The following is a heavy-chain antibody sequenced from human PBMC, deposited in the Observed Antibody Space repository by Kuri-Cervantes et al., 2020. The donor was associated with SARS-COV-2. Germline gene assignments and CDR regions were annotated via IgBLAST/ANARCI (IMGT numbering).Heavy chain of an antibody. CDR2: INHSGST. D-gene: IGHD1-14*01. CDR1: GGSFSGYY. V-gene: IGHV4-34*01. Sequence: SETLSLTCAVYGGSFSGYYWSWIRQPPGKGLEWIGEINHSGSTNYNPSLKSRVTIPVDTSKNQFSLKLSSVTAADTAVYYCARGRNLGDFDYWGQGTLVTVSS. J-gene: IGHJ4*02. CDR3: ARGRNLGDFDY.